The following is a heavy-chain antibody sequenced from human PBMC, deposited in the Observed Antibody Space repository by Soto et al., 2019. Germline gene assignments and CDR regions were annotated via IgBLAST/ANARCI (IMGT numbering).Heavy chain of an antibody. Sequence: GGSLRLSCAASGFTFSSYGMHWVRQAPGKGLEWVAVIWYDGSNKYYADSVKGRFTISRDNSKNTLYLQMNSLRAEDTAVYYCARSRTHSSSWYFDLYYMDVWGKGTTVTVSS. V-gene: IGHV3-33*01. CDR2: IWYDGSNK. J-gene: IGHJ6*03. CDR3: ARSRTHSSSWYFDLYYMDV. D-gene: IGHD6-13*01. CDR1: GFTFSSYG.